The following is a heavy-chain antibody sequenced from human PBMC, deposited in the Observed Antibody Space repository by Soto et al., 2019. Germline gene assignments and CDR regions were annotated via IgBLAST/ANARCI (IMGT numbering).Heavy chain of an antibody. V-gene: IGHV3-74*01. CDR1: GFTFSNYW. CDR3: ARGGVGRYCSSSSCYTWVFDY. CDR2: INSDGSIT. Sequence: EVQLVESGGGLVQPGGSLRLSCAASGFTFSNYWMHWVRQAPGKGLVWVSRINSDGSITSYADSVKGRFTICRDNAKNTLSLQMNSLRAADTAVYYCARGGVGRYCSSSSCYTWVFDYWGQGTLVTVSS. J-gene: IGHJ4*02. D-gene: IGHD2-2*02.